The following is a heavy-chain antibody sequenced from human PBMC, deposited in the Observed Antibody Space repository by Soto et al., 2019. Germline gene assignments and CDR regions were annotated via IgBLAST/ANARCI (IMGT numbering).Heavy chain of an antibody. CDR2: ISYHGNE. CDR1: GFTFSDYG. CDR3: AKLAVVVPATPHDYMDV. V-gene: IGHV3-30*18. J-gene: IGHJ6*01. D-gene: IGHD2-2*01. Sequence: QVRLVESGGGVVQPGRSLRLSCVASGFTFSDYGMHWVRHSPGKGLEWVAVISYHGNEYYSDSVKGRFTISRDNSEKTLYLQMNSLRAEDTAVYYCAKLAVVVPATPHDYMDVW.